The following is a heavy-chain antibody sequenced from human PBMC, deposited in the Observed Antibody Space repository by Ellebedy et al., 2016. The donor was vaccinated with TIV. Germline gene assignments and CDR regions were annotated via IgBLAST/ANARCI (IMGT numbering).Heavy chain of an antibody. D-gene: IGHD3-3*01. Sequence: SETLSLTXAVYGGSFSGYYWSWIRQPPGKGLEWIGEVNHSGTTNYNPSLKSRLTISVDTSKNQFSLNLRSMTAADRAVYYCARGDPSGYYPWPDYWGRGTRVTVSS. V-gene: IGHV4-34*01. J-gene: IGHJ4*02. CDR2: VNHSGTT. CDR1: GGSFSGYY. CDR3: ARGDPSGYYPWPDY.